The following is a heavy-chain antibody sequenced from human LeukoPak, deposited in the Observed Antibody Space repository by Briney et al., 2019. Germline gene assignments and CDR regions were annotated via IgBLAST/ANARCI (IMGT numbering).Heavy chain of an antibody. CDR3: ARGRLMRWLQNRYYYMDV. CDR2: FDPEDGET. CDR1: GYTLTELS. D-gene: IGHD5-24*01. Sequence: ASVKVSCKVSGYTLTELSMHWVRQAPGKGLEWMGGFDPEDGETIYAQKFQGRVTMTRDMSTSTVYMELSSLRSEDTAVYYCARGRLMRWLQNRYYYMDVWGKGTTVTVSS. V-gene: IGHV1-24*01. J-gene: IGHJ6*03.